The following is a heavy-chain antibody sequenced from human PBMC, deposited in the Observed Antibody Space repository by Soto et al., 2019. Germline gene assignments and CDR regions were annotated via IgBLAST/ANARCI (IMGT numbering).Heavy chain of an antibody. D-gene: IGHD6-25*01. Sequence: DVELVESGGGLVQPGGSVRLSCAVSGISVTDSSMTWVRQAPGKGLEWIALISAGASAIYYAASFKGRFTVSTDTANNSVSLQKRRLRDEDTAVYYCTKARGYNGNYSPFWGQGTLVTVSS. CDR2: ISAGASAI. CDR3: TKARGYNGNYSPF. J-gene: IGHJ4*02. V-gene: IGHV3-48*02. CDR1: GISVTDSS.